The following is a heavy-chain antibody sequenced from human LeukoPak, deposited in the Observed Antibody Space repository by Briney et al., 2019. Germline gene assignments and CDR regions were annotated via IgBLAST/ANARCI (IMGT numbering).Heavy chain of an antibody. D-gene: IGHD1-7*01. J-gene: IGHJ4*02. CDR1: GFTFSNYW. Sequence: GGSLRLSCEASGFTFSNYWMSWVRQAPGKGLEWVANVKEDGSEKYHVDSVMGRFTISRDNAKNSLYLQMNSLRVEDTAVYYCARDKELGSQRGSSFDYWGQGTLLTVSS. CDR2: VKEDGSEK. V-gene: IGHV3-7*01. CDR3: ARDKELGSQRGSSFDY.